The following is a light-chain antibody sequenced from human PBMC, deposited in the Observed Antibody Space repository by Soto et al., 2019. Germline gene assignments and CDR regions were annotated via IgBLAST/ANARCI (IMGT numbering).Light chain of an antibody. J-gene: IGLJ2*01. V-gene: IGLV1-40*01. CDR3: QSYDSSLSAVV. CDR1: SSNIGAGFD. Sequence: QSVLTQPPSVSGAPGQRVTISCTGSSSNIGAGFDVHWYQQLPGTVPKLLIYVNNNRPSGVPDRFSGSKSGTSASLAITGLQAEDEADYYCQSYDSSLSAVVFGGGTKLTVL. CDR2: VNN.